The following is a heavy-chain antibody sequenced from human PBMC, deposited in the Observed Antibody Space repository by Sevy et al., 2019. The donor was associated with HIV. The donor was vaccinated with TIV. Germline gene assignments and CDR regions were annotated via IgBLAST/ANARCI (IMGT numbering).Heavy chain of an antibody. CDR3: ARLRWDLVVVPGATPGCYFDQ. CDR1: GDSMNTYY. Sequence: SETLSLTCTVSGDSMNTYYWSWIRQPPGKGLEWIGYVSTSGSTNYNPALKSRGTISLDTSRNQVSLKVTSVTAADAAVYYCARLRWDLVVVPGATPGCYFDQWGQGSLVTVSS. V-gene: IGHV4-4*08. D-gene: IGHD2-2*01. CDR2: VSTSGST. J-gene: IGHJ4*02.